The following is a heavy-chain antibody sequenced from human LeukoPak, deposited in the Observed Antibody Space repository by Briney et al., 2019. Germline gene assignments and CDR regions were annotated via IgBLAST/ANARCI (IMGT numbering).Heavy chain of an antibody. CDR3: TKKRTTSVADWFDP. V-gene: IGHV3-23*01. Sequence: GGSLRLSCTASGFTFSSYAMTWVRQAPGKGLECVSVISGIGTTTYYADSVKGRFTISRDNSKNTLFLQMNSLRVEDTATYYCTKKRTTSVADWFDPWGQGTLVTVSS. J-gene: IGHJ5*02. CDR2: ISGIGTTT. D-gene: IGHD4-17*01. CDR1: GFTFSSYA.